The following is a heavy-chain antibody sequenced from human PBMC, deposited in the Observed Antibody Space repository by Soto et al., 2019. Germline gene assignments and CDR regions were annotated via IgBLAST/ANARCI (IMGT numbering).Heavy chain of an antibody. CDR3: GRVRVDKAEGWFDP. V-gene: IGHV5-10-1*01. Sequence: GESLKTSCKGSGYSFTTYWITWVRQVPGKGLEWMGRIDPSDSYANYSPSFQGHVTMSADKSISTAYLQWSSLKASDTAMYYCGRVRVDKAEGWFDPWGQGTLVTVSS. CDR1: GYSFTTYW. CDR2: IDPSDSYA. J-gene: IGHJ5*02. D-gene: IGHD5-12*01.